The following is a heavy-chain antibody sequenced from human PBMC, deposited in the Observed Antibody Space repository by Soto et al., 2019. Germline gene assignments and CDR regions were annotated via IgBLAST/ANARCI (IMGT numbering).Heavy chain of an antibody. V-gene: IGHV1-58*02. CDR3: AAGRTYYDILTGYFGPDAFDI. J-gene: IGHJ3*02. Sequence: GASVKVSCKASGFTFTSSAIHWVRQARGQRLEWIGWIVVGSGNTNYAQKFQERVTITRDMSTSTAYMELSSLRSEDTAVYYCAAGRTYYDILTGYFGPDAFDIWGQGTMVTVSS. D-gene: IGHD3-9*01. CDR1: GFTFTSSA. CDR2: IVVGSGNT.